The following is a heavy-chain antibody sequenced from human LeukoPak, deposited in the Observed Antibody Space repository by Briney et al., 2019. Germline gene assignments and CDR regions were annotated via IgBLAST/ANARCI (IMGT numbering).Heavy chain of an antibody. CDR3: AREGYYVFWSVSRNYYYRDV. J-gene: IGHJ6*03. CDR2: ISAYNGNT. D-gene: IGHD3-3*01. CDR1: GYTFTSYG. V-gene: IGHV1-18*01. Sequence: GASVKVSCKASGYTFTSYGISWVRQAPGQGLEWMGWISAYNGNTNYAQKLQGRVTMTTDTSTSTAYMELRSLRSDDTAVYYCAREGYYVFWSVSRNYYYRDVGAKGTTVTV.